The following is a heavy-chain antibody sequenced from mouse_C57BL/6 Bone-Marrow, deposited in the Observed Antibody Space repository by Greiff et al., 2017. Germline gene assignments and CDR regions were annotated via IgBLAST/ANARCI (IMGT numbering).Heavy chain of an antibody. CDR1: GYTFTSYW. CDR3: ARGVLLDYFDY. Sequence: QVQLQQPGAELVMPGASVKLSCKASGYTFTSYWLHWVKQRPGQGLEWIGEIDPSDSYTNYNQKFKGKSTLTVDKSSSTAYMQLSSLTSEDSAVYYCARGVLLDYFDYWGQGTTLTGSS. V-gene: IGHV1-69*01. D-gene: IGHD6-1*01. CDR2: IDPSDSYT. J-gene: IGHJ2*01.